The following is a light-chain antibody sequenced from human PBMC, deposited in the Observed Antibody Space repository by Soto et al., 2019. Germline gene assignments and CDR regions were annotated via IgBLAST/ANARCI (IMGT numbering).Light chain of an antibody. J-gene: IGKJ1*01. V-gene: IGKV3-20*01. CDR1: QSVSSSY. Sequence: EVVMTQSPATLSVSPGERATLSCRASQSVSSSYLAGYQQKPGQAPRLLIYGASSRATGIPDRFSGSGSGTDFTLTISRLEPEDFAVYYCQQYGSSSWTFGQGTKVDIK. CDR3: QQYGSSSWT. CDR2: GAS.